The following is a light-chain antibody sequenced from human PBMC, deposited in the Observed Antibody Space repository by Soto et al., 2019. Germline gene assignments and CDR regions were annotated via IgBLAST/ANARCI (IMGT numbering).Light chain of an antibody. V-gene: IGLV2-18*02. CDR1: SSDVGNYNR. CDR3: TSYTSNRTWV. CDR2: EVT. Sequence: QSALTQPPSVSGSPGQSVTISCTGTSSDVGNYNRVSWYQQPPGTAPKLMIYEVTNRPSGVPNRFSASKSGNTASLTISGLQAEDEADYYCTSYTSNRTWVSGGGTKLTVL. J-gene: IGLJ3*02.